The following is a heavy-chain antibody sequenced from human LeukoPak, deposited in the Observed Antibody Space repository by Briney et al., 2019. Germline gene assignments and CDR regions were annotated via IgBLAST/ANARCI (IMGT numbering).Heavy chain of an antibody. V-gene: IGHV3-30*02. CDR3: AKTVAGSFYFDY. CDR1: GFTFSSYG. D-gene: IGHD6-19*01. J-gene: IGHJ4*02. Sequence: PGGSLRLFCAASGFTFSSYGIHCVRQAPGKGLQWVTFIRYDGSNKYYADSVKGRFTISRDNSKNTLYLQMNSLRAEDTAVYYCAKTVAGSFYFDYWGQGTLVSVSS. CDR2: IRYDGSNK.